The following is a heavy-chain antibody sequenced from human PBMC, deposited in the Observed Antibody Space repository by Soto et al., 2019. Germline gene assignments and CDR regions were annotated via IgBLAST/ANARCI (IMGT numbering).Heavy chain of an antibody. V-gene: IGHV4-39*01. CDR1: WGSRSSLNDY. Sequence: SQTLSLTCTVSWGSRSSLNDYWGLVRQPPGKGLDSMGSIYYSGSTSFNPSLKSRATISLDTSKNQFSLKLSSVTAADTAIYYCTRHDYGDYVDYWGLGTLVTVSS. J-gene: IGHJ4*02. CDR2: IYYSGST. CDR3: TRHDYGDYVDY. D-gene: IGHD4-17*01.